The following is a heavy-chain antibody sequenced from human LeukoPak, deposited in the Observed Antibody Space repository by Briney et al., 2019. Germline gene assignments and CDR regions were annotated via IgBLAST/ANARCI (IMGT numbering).Heavy chain of an antibody. CDR3: ARHSRTGTAAFDY. CDR2: IYTSGST. CDR1: GGSISSGSYY. Sequence: KPSETLSLTCTVSGGSISSGSYYWSWIRQPAGKGLEWIGRIYTSGSTNYNPSLKSRVTISVDTSKNQFSLKLSSVTAADTAVYYCARHSRTGTAAFDYWGQGTLVTVSS. D-gene: IGHD1-7*01. V-gene: IGHV4-61*02. J-gene: IGHJ4*02.